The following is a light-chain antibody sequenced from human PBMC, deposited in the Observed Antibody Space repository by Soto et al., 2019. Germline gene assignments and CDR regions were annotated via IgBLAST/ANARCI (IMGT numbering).Light chain of an antibody. CDR2: DAS. CDR3: QQRSSWIT. Sequence: IVLTQSPATLSLWPGETAILSCRASQSVSSYLSWYQQNPGQAPRLLIYDASSRAPGVPPRFSGSGSGTDFSLTISSLEPEDFALYYCQQRSSWITFGQGTRLEIE. J-gene: IGKJ5*01. CDR1: QSVSSY. V-gene: IGKV3-11*01.